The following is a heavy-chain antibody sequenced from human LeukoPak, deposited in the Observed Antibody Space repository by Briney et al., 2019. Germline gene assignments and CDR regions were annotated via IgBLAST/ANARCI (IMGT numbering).Heavy chain of an antibody. CDR2: ISAHNGNA. CDR3: ARDLERYYDLEGRSGY. CDR1: GYTFTSYG. Sequence: ASVKVSCKTSGYTFTSYGINWVRQAPGQGLEWMGRISAHNGNANYAQKFQGRVTMTKDTLATTAYLELRSLRSDDPAVYYCARDLERYYDLEGRSGYWGQGTLVTVSS. J-gene: IGHJ4*02. V-gene: IGHV1-18*01. D-gene: IGHD3-3*01.